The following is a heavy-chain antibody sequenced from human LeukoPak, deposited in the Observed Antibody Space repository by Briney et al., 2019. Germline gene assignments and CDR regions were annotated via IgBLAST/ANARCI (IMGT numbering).Heavy chain of an antibody. CDR3: ASLSSYYDILTGYYQTTPSFDY. D-gene: IGHD3-9*01. CDR2: ISYDGSNK. J-gene: IGHJ4*02. V-gene: IGHV3-30-3*01. CDR1: GFTFSSYA. Sequence: PGGSLRLSCAASGFTFSSYAMHWVRRAPGKGLEWVAVISYDGSNKYYADSVKGRFTISRDNSKNTLYLQMNSLRAEDTAVYYCASLSSYYDILTGYYQTTPSFDYWGQGTLVTVSS.